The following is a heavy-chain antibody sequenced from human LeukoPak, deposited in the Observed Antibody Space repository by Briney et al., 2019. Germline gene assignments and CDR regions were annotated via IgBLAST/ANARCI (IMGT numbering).Heavy chain of an antibody. CDR2: INSDVSST. CDR3: ARGYDSSGYYYADAFDI. D-gene: IGHD3-22*01. J-gene: IGHJ3*02. CDR1: GFTFSRYW. Sequence: GGSLRLSCVASGFTFSRYWMHWVRQAPGKGLVWVSRINSDVSSTSYADSVKGRFTISRDNAKNTLYLQMKSLRAEDTAVYYCARGYDSSGYYYADAFDIWGQGTTVTVSS. V-gene: IGHV3-74*01.